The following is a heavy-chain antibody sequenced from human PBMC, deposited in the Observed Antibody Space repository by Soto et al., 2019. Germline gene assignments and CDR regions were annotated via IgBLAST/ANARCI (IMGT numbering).Heavy chain of an antibody. CDR2: IYYSGST. Sequence: SETLSLTCTVSGGSISSSSYYWGWIRQPPGKGLEWIGSIYYSGSTYYNPSLKSRVTISVDTSKNQFSLKLSSVTAADTAVYYCASSYCSSTSCYAFPYYYYYMDVWGKGTTVTVSS. D-gene: IGHD2-2*01. J-gene: IGHJ6*03. CDR3: ASSYCSSTSCYAFPYYYYYMDV. V-gene: IGHV4-39*01. CDR1: GGSISSSSYY.